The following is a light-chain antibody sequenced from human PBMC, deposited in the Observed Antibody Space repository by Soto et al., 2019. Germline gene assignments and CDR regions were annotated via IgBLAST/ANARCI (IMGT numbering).Light chain of an antibody. V-gene: IGKV1-39*01. CDR3: QQSFSTPYS. CDR1: QNIRNY. J-gene: IGKJ2*03. CDR2: AAY. Sequence: DIQMTQSPSSLSASVGDRVTITCRASQNIRNYLNWYQQTPGKAPKLLIYAAYSLQSGVPSRFSGSGSGTDFTLTISSLQPEDFTTYYCQQSFSTPYSFGQGTKQEIK.